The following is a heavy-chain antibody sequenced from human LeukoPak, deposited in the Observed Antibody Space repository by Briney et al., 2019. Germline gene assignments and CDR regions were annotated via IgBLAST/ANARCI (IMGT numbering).Heavy chain of an antibody. Sequence: GGSLRLSCAASGFTFSNYRMHWVRQAPGKGLVWVSRINSDGSSTNYADSVKGRFTISRDNAKNALFLQMNSLRAEDTAVYYCARGGSTTISYGDSWGQGTLVTASS. CDR3: ARGGSTTISYGDS. D-gene: IGHD4-11*01. V-gene: IGHV3-74*01. J-gene: IGHJ4*02. CDR1: GFTFSNYR. CDR2: INSDGSST.